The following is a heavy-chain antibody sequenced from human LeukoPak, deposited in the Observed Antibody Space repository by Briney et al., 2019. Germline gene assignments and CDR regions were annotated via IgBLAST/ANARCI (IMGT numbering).Heavy chain of an antibody. J-gene: IGHJ5*02. CDR3: AKSEGYYGSGSYYNPHNWFDP. CDR1: GFTFSSYW. Sequence: GGSLRLSCAASGFTFSSYWMSWVRQAPGKGLEWVANIKQDGSEKYYVDSVKGRFTISRDNAKNSLYLQMNSLRAEDTAVYYCAKSEGYYGSGSYYNPHNWFDPWGQGTLVTVSS. CDR2: IKQDGSEK. D-gene: IGHD3-10*01. V-gene: IGHV3-7*03.